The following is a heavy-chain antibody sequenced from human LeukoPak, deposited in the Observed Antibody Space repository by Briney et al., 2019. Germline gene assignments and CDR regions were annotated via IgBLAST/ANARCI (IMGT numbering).Heavy chain of an antibody. CDR1: GFTVSSNY. V-gene: IGHV3-53*05. Sequence: GGSLRLSCAASGFTVSSNYMSWVHQAPGKGLEWVSVIYSGGSTYYADSVKGRFTISRDNSNNILYLQMNNLRAEDTAVYYCVKDLMRDIWFGESWGQGTLVTVSS. CDR3: VKDLMRDIWFGES. D-gene: IGHD3-10*01. CDR2: IYSGGST. J-gene: IGHJ5*02.